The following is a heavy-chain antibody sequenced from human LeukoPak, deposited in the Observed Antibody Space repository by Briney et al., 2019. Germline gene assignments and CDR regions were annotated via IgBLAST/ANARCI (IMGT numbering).Heavy chain of an antibody. D-gene: IGHD3-10*01. CDR3: ARGPSVWFGDSIYYFQH. Sequence: PSETLSLTCTVSGDSISSGDYYWSWIRQPAGKGLEWIGRISSSGSTNYNPSLKSRVTISVDTSKNQFSLKLSSVTAADTAVYYCARGPSVWFGDSIYYFQHWGQGTLVTVSS. CDR2: ISSSGST. CDR1: GDSISSGDYY. V-gene: IGHV4-61*02. J-gene: IGHJ1*01.